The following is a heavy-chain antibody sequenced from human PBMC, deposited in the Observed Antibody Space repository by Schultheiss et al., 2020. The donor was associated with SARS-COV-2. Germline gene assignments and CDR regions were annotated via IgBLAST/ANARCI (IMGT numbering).Heavy chain of an antibody. CDR3: ARDTAKGLL. CDR2: IYYSGST. D-gene: IGHD5-18*01. Sequence: SETLSLTCTVSGGSISSYYWSWIRQPPGKGLEWIGSIYYSGSTYYNPSLKSRVTISVDTSKNQFSLKLSSVTAADTAVYYCARDTAKGLLWGQGTMVTVSS. J-gene: IGHJ3*01. V-gene: IGHV4-59*05. CDR1: GGSISSYY.